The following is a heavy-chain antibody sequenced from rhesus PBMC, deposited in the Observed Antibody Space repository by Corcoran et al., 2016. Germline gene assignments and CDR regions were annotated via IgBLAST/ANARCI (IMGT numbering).Heavy chain of an antibody. CDR1: GGSISDSYR. Sequence: QVQLQESGPGVVKPSETLSLTCAVSGGSISDSYRWSWIRQPPGKGLEWIGYIYGSSTSTNYNPPRKSRVTISKDTSKNQFSLKLSSVTAADTAVYYCARKSGSWNTFFDYWGQGVLVTVSS. J-gene: IGHJ4*01. CDR3: ARKSGSWNTFFDY. D-gene: IGHD6-25*01. V-gene: IGHV4S10*01. CDR2: IYGSSTST.